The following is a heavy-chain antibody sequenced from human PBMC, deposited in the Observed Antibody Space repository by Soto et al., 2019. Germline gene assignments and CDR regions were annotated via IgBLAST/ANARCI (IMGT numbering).Heavy chain of an antibody. CDR2: IWFDGSNK. CDR3: ARVAYSSGWSEWFDP. V-gene: IGHV3-33*01. D-gene: IGHD6-19*01. Sequence: PGGSLRLSCAASGFTFSSYGMHWVRQAPGKGLEWVAVIWFDGSNKYYADSVKGRFTISRDNSKNTLYLQMNSLRAEDTAVYYCARVAYSSGWSEWFDPWGQGTLGTVSS. J-gene: IGHJ5*02. CDR1: GFTFSSYG.